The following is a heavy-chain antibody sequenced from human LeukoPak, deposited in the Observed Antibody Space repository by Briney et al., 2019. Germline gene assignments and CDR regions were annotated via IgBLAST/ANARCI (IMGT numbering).Heavy chain of an antibody. CDR1: GGSISSYY. CDR2: IYYSGST. D-gene: IGHD3-10*01. Sequence: NPSETLSLTCTVSGGSISSYYWGWIRQPPGKGLEWIGYIYYSGSTNYNPSLKSRVTISVDTSKNQFSLKLSSVTAADTAVYYCASMVRDYYGSASFDYWGQGTLVTVSS. V-gene: IGHV4-59*01. CDR3: ASMVRDYYGSASFDY. J-gene: IGHJ4*02.